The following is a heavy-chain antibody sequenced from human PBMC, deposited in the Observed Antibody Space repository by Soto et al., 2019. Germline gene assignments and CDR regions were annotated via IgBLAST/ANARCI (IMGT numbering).Heavy chain of an antibody. J-gene: IGHJ6*02. CDR2: IIPIFGTV. Sequence: QVQLLQSGAEVKKPGSSVRVSCEASGGTFRTYAISWVRQAPGQGLEWMGGIIPIFGTVNYAQKFQGRVTIPADESTTTVYMDLRSLISEDTAVYYCAKGAVAGTPTSYYYYGMDVWGQGTTVTVSS. D-gene: IGHD6-19*01. CDR3: AKGAVAGTPTSYYYYGMDV. CDR1: GGTFRTYA. V-gene: IGHV1-69*12.